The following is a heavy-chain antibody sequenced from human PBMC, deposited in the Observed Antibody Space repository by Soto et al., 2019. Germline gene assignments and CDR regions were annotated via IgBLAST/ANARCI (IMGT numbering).Heavy chain of an antibody. Sequence: QVQLVESGGGVVQPGRSLRLSCAASGFSFRSHGMHWVRQAPGKGLEGVAVISYDGSNSYYADSVKGRFTISRDNSNNALYLQVSSLRPEDTAVYFCAKDHRNGGSRIDYWGQGTLVTVSS. CDR2: ISYDGSNS. D-gene: IGHD2-15*01. J-gene: IGHJ4*02. CDR1: GFSFRSHG. V-gene: IGHV3-30*18. CDR3: AKDHRNGGSRIDY.